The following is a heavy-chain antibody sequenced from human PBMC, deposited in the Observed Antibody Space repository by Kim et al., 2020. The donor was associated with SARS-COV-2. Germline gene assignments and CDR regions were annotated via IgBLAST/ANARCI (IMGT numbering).Heavy chain of an antibody. CDR1: GFSFSSYW. D-gene: IGHD3-10*01. V-gene: IGHV3-74*01. CDR2: INTDGSST. Sequence: GGSLRLSCAASGFSFSSYWMHWVRQAPGKGLVWVSRINTDGSSTGYADSVMGRFTISKDNAKNTVYLQMSSLRADDTAVYYCARDSGRIVDYWGQGTLVT. J-gene: IGHJ4*02. CDR3: ARDSGRIVDY.